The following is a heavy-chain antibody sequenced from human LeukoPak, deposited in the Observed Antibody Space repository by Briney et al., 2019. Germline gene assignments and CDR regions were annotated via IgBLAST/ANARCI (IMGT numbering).Heavy chain of an antibody. CDR1: GFSFNSYW. Sequence: GGSLRLSCAASGFSFNSYWMTWVRQPPGRGLEWVANIDPAGTDTYYVDPVKGRLTISRDNAKNLVYLQMNTLRAEDTAVYSCGRFGYVAGIDLWGQGTLSPSPQ. D-gene: IGHD6-19*01. J-gene: IGHJ4*02. CDR2: IDPAGTDT. V-gene: IGHV3-7*01. CDR3: GRFGYVAGIDL.